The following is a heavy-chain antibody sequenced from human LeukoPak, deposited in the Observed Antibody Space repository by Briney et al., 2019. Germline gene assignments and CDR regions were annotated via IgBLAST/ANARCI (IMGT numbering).Heavy chain of an antibody. CDR1: GFTFSDYY. CDR3: ARDKIVGATYFDY. Sequence: GGSLRLSCAASGFTFSDYYMSWIRQAPGKGLEWVSYISSSGSTIYYADSVKGRFTISRDNAKNSLYLQMNSLRAEDTAVYYCARDKIVGATYFDYWGQGTLVTVSS. CDR2: ISSSGSTI. J-gene: IGHJ4*02. D-gene: IGHD1-26*01. V-gene: IGHV3-11*04.